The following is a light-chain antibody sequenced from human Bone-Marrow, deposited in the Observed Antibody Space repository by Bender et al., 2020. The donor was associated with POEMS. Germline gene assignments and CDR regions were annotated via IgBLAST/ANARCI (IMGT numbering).Light chain of an antibody. CDR3: QVWDTRSSRPV. V-gene: IGLV3-1*01. CDR2: EDN. J-gene: IGLJ2*01. CDR1: QLGDQY. Sequence: SYGLTQPPSVSVSPGHTANITCSGDQLGDQYASWYQLKPGQSPVLVIYEDNKRPSGIPERFSGSTSGDTATLTINRVVAGDEADYYCQVWDTRSSRPVFGGGTKLTVL.